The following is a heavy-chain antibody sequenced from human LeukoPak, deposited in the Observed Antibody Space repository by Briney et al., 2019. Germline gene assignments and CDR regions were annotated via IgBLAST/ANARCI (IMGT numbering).Heavy chain of an antibody. CDR3: ARAVKYRSGPLTDLLPYYFDY. J-gene: IGHJ4*02. CDR1: GYTFTNYA. D-gene: IGHD6-19*01. CDR2: INTGNGNT. Sequence: ASVKVSCKASGYTFTNYAMHWVRQAPGQRLEWMGWINTGNGNTKYSQEFQGRVTITRDTSANTAYMELSSLRSEDMAVYYCARAVKYRSGPLTDLLPYYFDYWGQGTLVTVSS. V-gene: IGHV1-3*03.